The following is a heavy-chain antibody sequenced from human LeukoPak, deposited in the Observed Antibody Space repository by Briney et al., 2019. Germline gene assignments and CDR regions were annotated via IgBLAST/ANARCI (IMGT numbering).Heavy chain of an antibody. J-gene: IGHJ4*02. CDR2: IKQDGSEK. D-gene: IGHD3-10*01. CDR3: ARGGFGSGSHFDY. CDR1: GFTFSSYW. Sequence: PGGSLRLSCAASGFTFSSYWMSWVRQAPGKGLEWVANIKQDGSEKYYVDSVKGRFTISRDNAKNSLYLQMNSLRAEDTAIYYCARGGFGSGSHFDYWGQGTLVTVSS. V-gene: IGHV3-7*03.